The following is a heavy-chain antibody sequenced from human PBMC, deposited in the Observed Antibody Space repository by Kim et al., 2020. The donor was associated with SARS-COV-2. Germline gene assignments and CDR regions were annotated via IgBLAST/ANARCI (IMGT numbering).Heavy chain of an antibody. CDR3: ARYDFWSGYDL. CDR2: T. J-gene: IGHJ5*02. D-gene: IGHD3-3*01. Sequence: TNYNPSLKSGVTISVDTSKNQFSLKLSSVTAADTAVYYCARYDFWSGYDLWGQGTLVTVSS. V-gene: IGHV4-59*01.